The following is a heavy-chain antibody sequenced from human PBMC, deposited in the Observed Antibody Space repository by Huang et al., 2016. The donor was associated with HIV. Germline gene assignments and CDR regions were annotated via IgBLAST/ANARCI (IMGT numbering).Heavy chain of an antibody. CDR1: GGSFSCHY. Sequence: QVQLQQWGAELLKPSETLSLTCAVSGGSFSCHYWTWIRQPPGRGLEWIGEISDSGSTTYNPSLKSRVTISGDTSQSQFSLKLNSVTAADTAIYYCARMFKYDSGGYWGNDAFDIWGQGTMVTVSS. D-gene: IGHD3-22*01. J-gene: IGHJ3*02. CDR2: ISDSGST. CDR3: ARMFKYDSGGYWGNDAFDI. V-gene: IGHV4-34*02.